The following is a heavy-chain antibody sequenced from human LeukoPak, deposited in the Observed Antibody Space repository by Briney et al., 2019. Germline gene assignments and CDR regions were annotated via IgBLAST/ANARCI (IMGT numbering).Heavy chain of an antibody. V-gene: IGHV3-7*01. J-gene: IGHJ4*02. CDR2: IKQDGSEK. Sequence: GGSLRLSCAASGFTFSSYWMSWVRQAPGKGLEWVANIKQDGSEKYYVDSVKGRFTISRDNAKNSLYLQMNSLRAEDTAVYYCARVKDDFWSGYLPYYFDYWGQGTLVTVSS. CDR1: GFTFSSYW. CDR3: ARVKDDFWSGYLPYYFDY. D-gene: IGHD3-3*01.